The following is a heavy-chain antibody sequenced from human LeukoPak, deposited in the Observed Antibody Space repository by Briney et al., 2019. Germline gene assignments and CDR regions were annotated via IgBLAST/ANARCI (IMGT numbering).Heavy chain of an antibody. CDR1: GFTFDDYG. CDR2: INWNGGST. CDR3: ARVVGRYYYGSGSHYNVTHRLPASYYYYYMDV. J-gene: IGHJ6*03. V-gene: IGHV3-20*04. Sequence: GGSLRLSCAASGFTFDDYGMSWVRQAPGKGLEWVSGINWNGGSTSYVDSVKGRFTISRDNAKNSLYLQMNSLRAEDTALYYCARVVGRYYYGSGSHYNVTHRLPASYYYYYMDVRGKGTTVTVSS. D-gene: IGHD3-10*01.